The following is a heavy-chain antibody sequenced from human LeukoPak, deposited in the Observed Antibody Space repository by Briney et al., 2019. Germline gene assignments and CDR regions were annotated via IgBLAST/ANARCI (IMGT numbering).Heavy chain of an antibody. Sequence: GGSLRLSCAASGFTVSSNYMSWVRQAPGTGLEWVSVIYSGGSTYYADSVKGRFTISRDNSKNTLYLQMNSLRAEDTAVYYCARGMQLHDAFDIWGQGTMVTVSS. CDR2: IYSGGST. D-gene: IGHD6-6*01. V-gene: IGHV3-53*01. CDR1: GFTVSSNY. J-gene: IGHJ3*02. CDR3: ARGMQLHDAFDI.